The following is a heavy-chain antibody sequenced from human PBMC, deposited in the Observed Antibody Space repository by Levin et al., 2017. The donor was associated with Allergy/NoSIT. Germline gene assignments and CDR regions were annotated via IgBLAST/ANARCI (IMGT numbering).Heavy chain of an antibody. CDR1: GGSISSYH. V-gene: IGHV4-59*01. J-gene: IGHJ6*02. Sequence: SCIVSGGSISSYHWSWIRQPPGKGLEWIGYIYYSGTTNYNPSLKSRVTISVDTSKNQLSLKVTSVTAADTAVYYCARDRVVVTANNYYYYGMDVWGQGTTVTVSS. CDR3: ARDRVVVTANNYYYYGMDV. CDR2: IYYSGTT. D-gene: IGHD2-21*02.